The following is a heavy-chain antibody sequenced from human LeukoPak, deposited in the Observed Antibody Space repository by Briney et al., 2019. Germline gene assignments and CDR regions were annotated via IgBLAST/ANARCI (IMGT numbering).Heavy chain of an antibody. CDR1: GFTFNNYA. J-gene: IGHJ4*02. CDR2: ISGSGGST. Sequence: PGGSLRLSCAASGFTFNNYAMGWVRQAPGKGLEWVSAISGSGGSTYYADSVKGRFTISRDNSKNTLYLQMNSLRAEDTAVYYCAKDGIASWGYWGQGTLVTVSS. V-gene: IGHV3-23*01. D-gene: IGHD7-27*01. CDR3: AKDGIASWGY.